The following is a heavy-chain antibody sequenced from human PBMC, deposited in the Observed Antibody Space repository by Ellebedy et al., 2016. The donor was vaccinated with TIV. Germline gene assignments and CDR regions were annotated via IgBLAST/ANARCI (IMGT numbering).Heavy chain of an antibody. Sequence: GGSLRLSCAASGFTFSTYAMSWVRQAPGKGLEWVSAISSGGGSTYYADPVKGRFTISRDNSKNTRYLKINSLRAEDTAVYYCAKGVGTTWYRGFDYWGQGTLVTVSS. J-gene: IGHJ4*02. CDR2: ISSGGGST. CDR3: AKGVGTTWYRGFDY. D-gene: IGHD1-26*01. CDR1: GFTFSTYA. V-gene: IGHV3-23*01.